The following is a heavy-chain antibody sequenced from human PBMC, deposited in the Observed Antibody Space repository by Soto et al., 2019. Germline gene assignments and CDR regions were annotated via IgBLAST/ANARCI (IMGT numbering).Heavy chain of an antibody. CDR1: GFTFSSYA. CDR3: ATRYYGSWSYYTKDAFDI. CDR2: ISGSGGST. D-gene: IGHD3-10*01. J-gene: IGHJ3*02. Sequence: GGSLRLSCAASGFTFSSYAMSWVRQAPGKGLEWVSAISGSGGSTYYADSVKGRFTISRDNSKNTLYLQMNSLRAEDTAVYYCATRYYGSWSYYTKDAFDIWGQGTMVTVSS. V-gene: IGHV3-23*01.